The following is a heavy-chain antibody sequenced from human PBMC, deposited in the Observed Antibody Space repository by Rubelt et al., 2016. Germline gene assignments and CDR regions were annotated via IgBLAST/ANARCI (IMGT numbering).Heavy chain of an antibody. CDR3: AGDPRYHGSGSPVDY. J-gene: IGHJ4*02. Sequence: QLQLQESGPGLVKPSETLSLTCSVSGGSIRRSFYYWGWIRQPPGTGLEWIGSITSSGSTYYNPSLKNRSTISVEPSKNQVSLKRTPVTAADTAGYYCAGDPRYHGSGSPVDYWGQGTLVTVSS. CDR1: GGSIRRSFYY. V-gene: IGHV4-39*07. D-gene: IGHD3-10*01. CDR2: ITSSGST.